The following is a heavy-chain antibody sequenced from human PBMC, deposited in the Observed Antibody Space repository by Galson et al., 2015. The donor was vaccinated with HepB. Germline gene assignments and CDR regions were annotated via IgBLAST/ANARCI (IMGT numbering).Heavy chain of an antibody. J-gene: IGHJ3*02. CDR2: ISGSGGST. D-gene: IGHD6-19*01. CDR1: GFTFSSYA. CDR3: AKDPNSSGWLGDAFDI. V-gene: IGHV3-23*01. Sequence: SLRLSCAASGFTFSSYAMSWVRQAPGKGLEWVSAISGSGGSTYYADSVKGRFTISRDNSKNTLYLQMNSLRAEDTAVYYCAKDPNSSGWLGDAFDIWGQGTMVTVSS.